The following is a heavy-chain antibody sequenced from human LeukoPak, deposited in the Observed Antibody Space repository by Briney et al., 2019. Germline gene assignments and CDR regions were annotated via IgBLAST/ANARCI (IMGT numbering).Heavy chain of an antibody. CDR3: AREDTAISNCLDP. D-gene: IGHD5-18*01. CDR2: INQDGSEK. Sequence: PGGSLRLSCAASGFTFSSYWMAWVRQAPEKGLEWVANINQDGSEKYYVDSVKGRFTISRDNAKNSLYLQMSSLRAEDTAVYYCAREDTAISNCLDPWGQGTLVTVSS. CDR1: GFTFSSYW. V-gene: IGHV3-7*04. J-gene: IGHJ5*02.